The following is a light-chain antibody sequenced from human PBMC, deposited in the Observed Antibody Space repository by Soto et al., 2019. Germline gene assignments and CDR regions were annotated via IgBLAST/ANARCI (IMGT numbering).Light chain of an antibody. CDR3: QKYDNLPPFT. V-gene: IGKV1-33*01. CDR1: QDISNY. CDR2: DAS. J-gene: IGKJ3*01. Sequence: DIQMTQSPSSLSASVGDRVTITCQASQDISNYLNWYHQKPGKAPKLLIYDASNLETGVPSRFSGSGSGTDFTFTISSLQPEDVGTYYCQKYDNLPPFTFGPGTKVVIK.